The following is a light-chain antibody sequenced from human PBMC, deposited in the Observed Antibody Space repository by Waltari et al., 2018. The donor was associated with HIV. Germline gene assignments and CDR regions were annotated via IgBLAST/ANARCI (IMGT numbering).Light chain of an antibody. CDR3: QQRSNWPIT. CDR2: GAS. Sequence: EIVLTQSPATLSLFPGERATLSCRVRQSVSSYLAWLQQKPGQAPRLLIYGASNRATGIPARFSGSGSGTDFTLTISSLEPEDFAVYYCQQRSNWPITFGQGTRLEIK. CDR1: QSVSSY. V-gene: IGKV3-11*01. J-gene: IGKJ5*01.